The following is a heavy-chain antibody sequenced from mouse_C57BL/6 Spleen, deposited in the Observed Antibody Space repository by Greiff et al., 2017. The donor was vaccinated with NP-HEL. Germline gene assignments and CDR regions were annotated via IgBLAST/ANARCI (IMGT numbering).Heavy chain of an antibody. V-gene: IGHV1-22*01. CDR3: ARDDGYSYYFDY. CDR1: GYTFTDYN. CDR2: INPNNGGT. D-gene: IGHD2-3*01. Sequence: EVKLQESGPELVKPGASVKMSCKASGYTFTDYNMHWVKQSHGKSLEWIGYINPNNGGTSYNQKFKGKATLTVNKSSSTAYMELRSLTSEDSAVYYCARDDGYSYYFDYWGQGTTLTVSS. J-gene: IGHJ2*01.